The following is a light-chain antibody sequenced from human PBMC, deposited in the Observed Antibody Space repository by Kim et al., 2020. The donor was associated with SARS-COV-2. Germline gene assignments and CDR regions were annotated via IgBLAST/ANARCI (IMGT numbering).Light chain of an antibody. V-gene: IGKV1-27*01. Sequence: DIQMTQSPSSLSASVGDRVTITCRASQDINSYLAWYQQKPGKVPKLLLQAASTLQSGVSSRFSGSGSGTDFTLTISSLQPEDVATYYCQKYNSPPRTFGQGTKVDIK. CDR3: QKYNSPPRT. CDR2: AAS. J-gene: IGKJ1*01. CDR1: QDINSY.